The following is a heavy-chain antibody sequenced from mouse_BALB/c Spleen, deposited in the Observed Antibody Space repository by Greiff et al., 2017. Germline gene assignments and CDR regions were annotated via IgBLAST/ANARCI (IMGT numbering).Heavy chain of an antibody. D-gene: IGHD2-12*01. J-gene: IGHJ2*01. CDR3: TRDREERRGDVRYYFDY. Sequence: EVKLVESGGGLVKPGGSLKLSCAASGFTFSSYTMSWVRQTPEKRLEWVATISSGGSYTYYPDSVKGRFTISRDNAKNTLYLQMSSLKSEDTAMYYCTRDREERRGDVRYYFDYWGQGTTLTVSS. CDR1: GFTFSSYT. CDR2: ISSGGSYT. V-gene: IGHV5-6-4*01.